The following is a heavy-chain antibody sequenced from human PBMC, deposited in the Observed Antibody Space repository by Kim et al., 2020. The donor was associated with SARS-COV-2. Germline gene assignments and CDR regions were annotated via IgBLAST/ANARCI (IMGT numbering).Heavy chain of an antibody. CDR3: ATTIQKSIAVAGTINYYYYYGMDV. V-gene: IGHV1-24*01. Sequence: ASVKVSCKVSGYTLTELSMHWVRQAPGKGLEWMGGFDPEDGETIYAQKFQGRVTMTEDTSTDTAYMELSILRSEDTAVYYCATTIQKSIAVAGTINYYYYYGMDVWGQGTTVTVSS. J-gene: IGHJ6*02. CDR1: GYTLTELS. D-gene: IGHD6-19*01. CDR2: FDPEDGET.